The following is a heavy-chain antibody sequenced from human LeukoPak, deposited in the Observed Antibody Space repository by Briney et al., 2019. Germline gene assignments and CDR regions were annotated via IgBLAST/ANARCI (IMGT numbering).Heavy chain of an antibody. CDR3: AEGTDYYAGLDA. V-gene: IGHV3-9*01. CDR2: ISWNSGSK. CDR1: GFIFNDFG. J-gene: IGHJ6*02. D-gene: IGHD3-9*01. Sequence: GGSLRLSCTASGFIFNDFGLHWVRQGPGKGLEWVSGISWNSGSKGYADSVKGRFTISRDNAKNALYLEMNSLRTEDTALYYCAEGTDYYAGLDAWGQGTTVTVSS.